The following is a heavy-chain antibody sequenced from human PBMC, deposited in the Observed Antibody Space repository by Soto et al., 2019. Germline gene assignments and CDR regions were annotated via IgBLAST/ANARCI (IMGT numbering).Heavy chain of an antibody. Sequence: TLSLTCAVYGGSVSGYFWIWIRQPPGKGLEWIGEINHSGTTSYSPSLDSRVTTSVDTSKNQFSLRLSSVTAADTAIYYCARRYCSDSYCSYFDYWGQGTLVTVSS. CDR3: ARRYCSDSYCSYFDY. J-gene: IGHJ4*02. CDR1: GGSVSGYF. V-gene: IGHV4-34*01. D-gene: IGHD2-15*01. CDR2: INHSGTT.